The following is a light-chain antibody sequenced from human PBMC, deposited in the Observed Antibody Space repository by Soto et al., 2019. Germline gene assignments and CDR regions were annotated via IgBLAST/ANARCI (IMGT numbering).Light chain of an antibody. CDR2: DDR. CDR3: HVWDSSSDHYV. J-gene: IGLJ1*01. CDR1: DIGGKS. Sequence: SYELTQPPSVSVAPGQTARITCGGNDIGGKSVHWYQQRPGQAPVLVVYDDRDRPSGIPERFSGSNSGNTATLTISRVEAGDEADYYCHVWDSSSDHYVFGSGTKVTVL. V-gene: IGLV3-21*02.